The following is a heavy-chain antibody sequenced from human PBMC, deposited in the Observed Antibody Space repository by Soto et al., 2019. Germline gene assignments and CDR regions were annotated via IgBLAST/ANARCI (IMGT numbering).Heavy chain of an antibody. CDR1: GFTFGTYS. CDR2: ISETSSTI. J-gene: IGHJ6*02. Sequence: GGSLRLSCAASGFTFGTYSMIWVRQAPGKGLEWISYISETSSTIYYADSVRGRFTISRDNAKKSLSLQMKSLRQEDTTVYYCARQPGSPMVRGVIYNYYGMDVWGQGTTVTVSS. CDR3: ARQPGSPMVRGVIYNYYGMDV. D-gene: IGHD3-10*01. V-gene: IGHV3-48*02.